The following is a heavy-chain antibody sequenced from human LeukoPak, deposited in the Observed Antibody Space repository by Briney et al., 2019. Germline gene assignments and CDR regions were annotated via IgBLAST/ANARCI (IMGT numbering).Heavy chain of an antibody. CDR1: GYTFTSYG. D-gene: IGHD3-22*01. CDR2: ISAYNGNT. J-gene: IGHJ4*02. Sequence: SVKVSCKASGYTFTSYGISWVRQAPGQGLEWMGWISAYNGNTNYAQNLQGRVTMTTDTSTSTAYMELRSLRSDDTAVYYCTRLNHYYDSSGTLYYFDYWGQGTLVTVSS. CDR3: TRLNHYYDSSGTLYYFDY. V-gene: IGHV1-18*01.